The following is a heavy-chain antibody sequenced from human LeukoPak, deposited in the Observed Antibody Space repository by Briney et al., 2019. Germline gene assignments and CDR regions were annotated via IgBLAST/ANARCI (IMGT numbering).Heavy chain of an antibody. CDR2: ISGSGGST. V-gene: IGHV3-23*01. CDR3: AKYYYDSSGYQAFDY. Sequence: PGGSLRLSCAASGFTFSSYAMSWVRQAPGKGLEWVSAISGSGGSTYYPDSVKGRFTISRDNSKNTLYLQMNSLRADDTAVYYCAKYYYDSSGYQAFDYWGQGTLVTVSS. D-gene: IGHD3-22*01. J-gene: IGHJ4*02. CDR1: GFTFSSYA.